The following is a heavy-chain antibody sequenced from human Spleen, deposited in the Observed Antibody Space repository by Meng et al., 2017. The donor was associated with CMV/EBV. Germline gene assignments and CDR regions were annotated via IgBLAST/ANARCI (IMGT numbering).Heavy chain of an antibody. D-gene: IGHD6-13*01. CDR3: AKDQTVAGTFDR. Sequence: GGSLRLSCAASGLSFESNAMSWVRQAPGRGLEWVSTISGGAGNAYYADSVKGRFTLSRDNSKRTLHLHMNNLRAEDTAVYYCAKDQTVAGTFDRWGRGMQVTVSS. CDR1: GLSFESNA. CDR2: ISGGAGNA. V-gene: IGHV3-23*01. J-gene: IGHJ4*02.